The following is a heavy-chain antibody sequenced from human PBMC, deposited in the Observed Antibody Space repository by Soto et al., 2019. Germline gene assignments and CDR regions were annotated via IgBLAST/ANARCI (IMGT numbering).Heavy chain of an antibody. D-gene: IGHD3-10*01. V-gene: IGHV4-31*03. Sequence: PSETLSLTCTVSGGSISSGGYYWSWIRQHPGKGLEWIGYIYYSGSTYYNPSLKSRVTISVDTSKNQFSLKLSSVTAADTAVYYCARGLMVRDKIRNWFDPWGQGTLVTVSS. CDR3: ARGLMVRDKIRNWFDP. CDR1: GGSISSGGYY. J-gene: IGHJ5*02. CDR2: IYYSGST.